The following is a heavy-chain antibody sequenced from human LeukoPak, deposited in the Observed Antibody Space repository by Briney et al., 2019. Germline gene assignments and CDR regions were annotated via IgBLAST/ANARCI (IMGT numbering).Heavy chain of an antibody. D-gene: IGHD6-19*01. V-gene: IGHV3-20*04. CDR1: GFTLDDYG. J-gene: IGHJ4*02. CDR2: INWNGGST. Sequence: GGSLRLSCAASGFTLDDYGMSWVRQAPGKGLEWVSGINWNGGSTGYADSVKGRFTISRDNAKNSLYLQMNSLRAEDTALYYCARVGAWYSSGRYDFDYWGQGTLVTVSS. CDR3: ARVGAWYSSGRYDFDY.